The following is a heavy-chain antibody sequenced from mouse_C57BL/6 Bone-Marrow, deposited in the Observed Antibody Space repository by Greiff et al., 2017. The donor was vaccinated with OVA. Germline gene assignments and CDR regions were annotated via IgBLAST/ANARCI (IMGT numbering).Heavy chain of an antibody. J-gene: IGHJ1*03. Sequence: QVQLQQPGAELVKPGASVKMSCKASGYTFPSYWITWVKQRPGQGLEWIGDIYPGSGSTNYNEKFKSKATLTVDTSSSTAYMQLSSLTSEDSAVYYCAREGQLRFYWYFDVWGTGTTVTVSS. CDR3: AREGQLRFYWYFDV. V-gene: IGHV1-55*01. D-gene: IGHD3-2*02. CDR1: GYTFPSYW. CDR2: IYPGSGST.